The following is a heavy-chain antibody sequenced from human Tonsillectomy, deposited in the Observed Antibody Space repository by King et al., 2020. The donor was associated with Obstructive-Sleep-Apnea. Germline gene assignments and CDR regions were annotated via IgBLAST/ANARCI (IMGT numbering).Heavy chain of an antibody. CDR3: ARGSGAAAVNWFDP. CDR2: INHSGST. CDR1: GGSFSDYY. D-gene: IGHD6-13*01. J-gene: IGHJ5*02. Sequence: VQLQQWGAGLLKPSETLSLTCAVYGGSFSDYYWNWIRQPPGKGLEWIGEINHSGSTNYNPSLKSRVTISVDTSNKQLSLRLTSVAAADTAVYYCARGSGAAAVNWFDPWGQGTLLTVSS. V-gene: IGHV4-34*01.